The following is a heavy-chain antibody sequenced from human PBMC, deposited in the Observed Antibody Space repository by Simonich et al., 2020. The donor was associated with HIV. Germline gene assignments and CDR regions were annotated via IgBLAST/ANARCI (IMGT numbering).Heavy chain of an antibody. J-gene: IGHJ4*02. CDR3: ARAPDYGANVYFDY. V-gene: IGHV4-59*01. D-gene: IGHD4-17*01. Sequence: HVQLQESGPGLVKPSETLSLTCTVSGGSISRYYWSWTRQPPGKGLEWIGYIFDNGFPNYNPSLKSSVTLAVDTSKNQFSRKMTSGTAADTAVYDCARAPDYGANVYFDYWGQGTLVTVSS. CDR1: GGSISRYY. CDR2: IFDNGFP.